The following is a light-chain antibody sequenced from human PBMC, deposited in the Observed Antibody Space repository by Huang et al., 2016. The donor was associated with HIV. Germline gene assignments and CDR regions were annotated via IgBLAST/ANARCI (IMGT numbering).Light chain of an antibody. Sequence: IVMTQSPDSLAVSLGEPATINCKSSQSLLFRSNNKNYLAWYQQKPGQPPTLLMSWASTRGSGVPSRVSGGGSGTDFTLTISSLQAEDVAVYFCQQYFDVPWTFGRGTKVEIK. J-gene: IGKJ1*01. CDR2: WAS. CDR1: QSLLFRSNNKNY. CDR3: QQYFDVPWT. V-gene: IGKV4-1*01.